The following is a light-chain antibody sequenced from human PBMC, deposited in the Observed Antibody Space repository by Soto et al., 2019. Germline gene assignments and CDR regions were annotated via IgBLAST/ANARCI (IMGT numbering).Light chain of an antibody. CDR2: DVS. CDR1: SSDVGGYNY. V-gene: IGLV2-14*01. J-gene: IGLJ1*01. CDR3: SSYTTSNTRQIV. Sequence: QSVLTQPASVSGSPGQSITISCTGTSSDVGGYNYVSWYQQHPGKAPKFMIYDVSNRPSGVSNRFSGSKSGNTASLTISGLQAEDEXDYYCSSYTTSNTRQIVFGTGTKVTVL.